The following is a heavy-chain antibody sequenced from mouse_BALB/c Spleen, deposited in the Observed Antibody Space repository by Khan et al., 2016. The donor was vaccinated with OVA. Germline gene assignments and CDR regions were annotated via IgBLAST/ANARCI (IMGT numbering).Heavy chain of an antibody. V-gene: IGHV1S34*01. Sequence: LVKTGASVKISCKASGYSFTGYYMHWVKQSHGKSLEWIGYISCYNGSTTYNQKFKGKATFTVDTSSSTVYMQFNSLTSEDSAVYYCARGDYHGSSSFAYWGQGTLVTVSA. CDR2: ISCYNGST. CDR3: ARGDYHGSSSFAY. D-gene: IGHD1-1*01. CDR1: GYSFTGYY. J-gene: IGHJ3*01.